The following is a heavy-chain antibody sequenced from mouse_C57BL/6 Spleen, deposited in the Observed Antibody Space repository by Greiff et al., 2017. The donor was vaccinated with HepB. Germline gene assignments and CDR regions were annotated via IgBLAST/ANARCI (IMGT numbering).Heavy chain of an antibody. V-gene: IGHV1-64*01. CDR2: IHPNSGST. Sequence: QVQLQQPGAELVKPGASVKLSCKASGYTFTSYWMHWVKQRPGQGLEWIGMIHPNSGSTNYNEKFKSKATLTVDKSSSTAYMQLSSLTSEDSAVYCGARVRDYSHYPGYWGQGTTLTVSS. CDR3: ARVRDYSHYPGY. D-gene: IGHD2-5*01. CDR1: GYTFTSYW. J-gene: IGHJ2*01.